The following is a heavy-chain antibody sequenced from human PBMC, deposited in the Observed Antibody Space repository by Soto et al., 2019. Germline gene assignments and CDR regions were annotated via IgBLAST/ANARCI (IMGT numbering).Heavy chain of an antibody. Sequence: EVQLLESGGGLVQPGGSLRLSCAASGFTFSSYAMSWVRQARGKGLEWVSTISSSGGNTYYADSVKGRFTISRDNSKNTLSLQMDSLRAEDTAVYYCAKVYFYDNSGLSYWGQGTLVTVSS. D-gene: IGHD3-22*01. CDR3: AKVYFYDNSGLSY. CDR2: ISSSGGNT. V-gene: IGHV3-23*01. CDR1: GFTFSSYA. J-gene: IGHJ4*02.